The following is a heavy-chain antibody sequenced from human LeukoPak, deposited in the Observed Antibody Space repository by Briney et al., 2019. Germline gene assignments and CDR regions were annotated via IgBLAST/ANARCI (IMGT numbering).Heavy chain of an antibody. CDR1: GYTFTNYP. CDR3: ARGGYSRGQGSPFDY. CDR2: INTNTGNL. J-gene: IGHJ4*02. Sequence: ASVRVSCKASGYTFTNYPMIWVRQAPGQGLEWMGWINTNTGNLTYAQGFTGRFVFSLDTSVGTTYLQINSLKTEDTAVYYCARGGYSRGQGSPFDYWGQGTLVTVSS. D-gene: IGHD6-19*01. V-gene: IGHV7-4-1*02.